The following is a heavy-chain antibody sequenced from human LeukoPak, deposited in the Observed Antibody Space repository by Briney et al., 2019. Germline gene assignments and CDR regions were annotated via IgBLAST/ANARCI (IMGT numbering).Heavy chain of an antibody. D-gene: IGHD5-18*01. CDR3: ARDPGYSYAMDS. CDR1: GFTFSTYS. Sequence: QPGGSLRLSCAASGFTFSTYSMNWVRQAPGKGLELISHISHGSTRLFYADSVEGRFTVSRDDAKSSLYLQMNGLRVDDTAVYYCARDPGYSYAMDSWGQGTLVTVSS. V-gene: IGHV3-48*01. CDR2: ISHGSTRL. J-gene: IGHJ4*02.